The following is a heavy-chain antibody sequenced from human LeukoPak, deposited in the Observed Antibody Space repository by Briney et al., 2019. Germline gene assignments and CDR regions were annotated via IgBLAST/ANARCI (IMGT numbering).Heavy chain of an antibody. D-gene: IGHD5-18*01. CDR1: GGSFSGYY. V-gene: IGHV4-34*01. J-gene: IGHJ6*02. CDR3: ARSRGYSYGYPVYYYYYGMDV. CDR2: INHSGST. Sequence: SETLSLTCAVYGGSFSGYYWSWIRQPPGKGLEWIGEINHSGSTNYNPSLKSRVTISVDTSKNQFSLKLSSVTAADTAVYYCARSRGYSYGYPVYYYYYGMDVWGQGTTVTVSS.